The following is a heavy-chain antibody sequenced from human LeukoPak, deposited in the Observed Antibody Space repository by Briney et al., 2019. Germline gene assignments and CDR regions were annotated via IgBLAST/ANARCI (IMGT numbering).Heavy chain of an antibody. CDR1: GFTFSSYW. Sequence: PGGSLRLSCAASGFTFSSYWMFWVRQAPGKGLVWVSRINSDGSTTNYADSVKGRFTISRDNAKNTVYLQMNSLRAEDTAAYYCARDMTYYYGMDVWGQGTTVTVSS. CDR3: ARDMTYYYGMDV. D-gene: IGHD3-16*01. J-gene: IGHJ6*02. CDR2: INSDGSTT. V-gene: IGHV3-74*01.